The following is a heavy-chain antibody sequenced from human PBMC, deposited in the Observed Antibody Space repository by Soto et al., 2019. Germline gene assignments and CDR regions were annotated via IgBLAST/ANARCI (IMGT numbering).Heavy chain of an antibody. Sequence: SETLSLTCTVSGGSISNCCYYWTWIRQHLEKGLECIGHIYYTGSTFYNPSLKGRVSMSVDTSKNQFSLKLTSVTAADTALYYCARNQISYYDNMNGSLYYFDCGGQGTLVTISS. CDR3: ARNQISYYDNMNGSLYYFDC. CDR1: GGSISNCCYY. CDR2: IYYTGST. V-gene: IGHV4-31*03. J-gene: IGHJ4*02. D-gene: IGHD3-22*01.